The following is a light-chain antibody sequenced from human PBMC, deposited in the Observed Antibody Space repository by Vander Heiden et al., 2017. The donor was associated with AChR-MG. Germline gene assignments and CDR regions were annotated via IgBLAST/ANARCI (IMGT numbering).Light chain of an antibody. CDR3: GTWDSSLSAGV. J-gene: IGLJ2*01. CDR1: SSNIGNNY. V-gene: IGLV1-51*02. Sequence: QSVLTQPPSVSAAPGQKVTIPFSGSSSNIGNNYVSWYQQLPGTAPNLLIYENNKRPSGIPDRFSGSKSGTSATLGITGLQTGDEADYYCGTWDSSLSAGVFGGGTKLTVL. CDR2: ENN.